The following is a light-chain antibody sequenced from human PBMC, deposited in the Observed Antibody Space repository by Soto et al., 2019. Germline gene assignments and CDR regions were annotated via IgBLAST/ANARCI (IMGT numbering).Light chain of an antibody. J-gene: IGLJ1*01. CDR1: SSDVGGYNF. Sequence: QSALTQPPSASGSPGQSVTISCTGTSSDVGGYNFVSWYQQYPGKAPKLIIYEVTKRPSGVPDRFSGSKSGNTASPTVSGLQTDDEADYYCSSYGGSNNFVFGTGTKVTVL. V-gene: IGLV2-8*01. CDR3: SSYGGSNNFV. CDR2: EVT.